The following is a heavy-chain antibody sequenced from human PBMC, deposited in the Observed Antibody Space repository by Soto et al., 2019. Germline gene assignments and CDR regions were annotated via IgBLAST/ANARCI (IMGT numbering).Heavy chain of an antibody. V-gene: IGHV2-5*01. D-gene: IGHD2-2*03. CDR1: GFSLRNGGVG. Sequence: SGPTLVNPTQTLTLTCSFSGFSLRNGGVGVGWIRQPPGKALEWVALMYWNDDKRYSPSLKSRLTLTKDTSKDQVVLTMTNVDPFDTATYYCAHKLDNVDRFDPWGQGTLVTVSS. J-gene: IGHJ5*02. CDR2: MYWNDDK. CDR3: AHKLDNVDRFDP.